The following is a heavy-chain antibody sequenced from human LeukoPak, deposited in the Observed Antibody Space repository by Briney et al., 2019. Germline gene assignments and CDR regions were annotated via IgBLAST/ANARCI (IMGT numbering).Heavy chain of an antibody. Sequence: ASVKVSCKASGYTFTSYYMHWVRQAPRQGLEWMGIINPSGGSTSYAQKFQGRVTMTRDTSTSTVYMELSSLRSEDTAVYYCARARFGNYYFDYWGQGTLVTVSS. D-gene: IGHD3-10*01. CDR1: GYTFTSYY. J-gene: IGHJ4*02. V-gene: IGHV1-46*01. CDR3: ARARFGNYYFDY. CDR2: INPSGGST.